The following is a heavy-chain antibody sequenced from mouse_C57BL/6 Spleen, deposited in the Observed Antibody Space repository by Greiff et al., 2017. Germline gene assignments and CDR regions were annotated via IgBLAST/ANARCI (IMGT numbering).Heavy chain of an antibody. Sequence: VQLQQPGAELVKPGASVKLSCKASGYTFTSYWMHWVKQRPGQGLEWIGMIHPNSGSTNYNEKFKSQATLTVDKSTSTAYMQLSSLTSEDSAVYYCAREDPFAYWGQGTLVTVSA. V-gene: IGHV1-64*01. CDR3: AREDPFAY. CDR1: GYTFTSYW. J-gene: IGHJ3*01. CDR2: IHPNSGST.